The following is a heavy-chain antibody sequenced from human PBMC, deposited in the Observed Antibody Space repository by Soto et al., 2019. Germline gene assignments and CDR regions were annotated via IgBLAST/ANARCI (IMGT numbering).Heavy chain of an antibody. CDR1: GFTFSGYA. V-gene: IGHV3-23*01. D-gene: IGHD3-22*01. CDR2: IHGGGNSA. CDR3: VKGEYYYDSSGYYPFDY. J-gene: IGHJ4*02. Sequence: PGGSLRLSCAAPGFTFSGYAMSWVRQAPGKGLEWVSVIHGGGNSAYYADSVKGRFTISRDNSKNTQYLQMSSLRADDTAVYYCVKGEYYYDSSGYYPFDYWGQGTLVTVSS.